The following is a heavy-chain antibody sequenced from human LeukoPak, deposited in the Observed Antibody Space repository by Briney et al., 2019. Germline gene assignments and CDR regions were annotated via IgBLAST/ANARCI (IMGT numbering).Heavy chain of an antibody. CDR2: IYNIGST. V-gene: IGHV4-59*01. Sequence: PSETLSLTCTVSGGSITVYYWSWIRQPPGKGLEWIGYIYNIGSTNYNPSLKSRVTISVDRSQNQVSLKLSSVTAADTAVYYCARLISGVAGTSFDYWGQGTLVTVSS. D-gene: IGHD6-19*01. CDR3: ARLISGVAGTSFDY. CDR1: GGSITVYY. J-gene: IGHJ4*02.